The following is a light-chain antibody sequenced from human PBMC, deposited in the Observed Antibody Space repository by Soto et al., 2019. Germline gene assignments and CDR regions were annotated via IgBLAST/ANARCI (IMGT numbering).Light chain of an antibody. V-gene: IGKV3-20*01. CDR2: RSS. J-gene: IGKJ2*01. CDR3: RKYRISPMYT. CDR1: ENVSNNY. Sequence: VLTQSPGTLSLSPGERATLSCRASENVSNNYVAGYQQKPGQSPRLLIFRSSDWAAGIPDRFSGSGSGTVFPRTTSRLDPEDFAVKYCRKYRISPMYTFGPGTKLESK.